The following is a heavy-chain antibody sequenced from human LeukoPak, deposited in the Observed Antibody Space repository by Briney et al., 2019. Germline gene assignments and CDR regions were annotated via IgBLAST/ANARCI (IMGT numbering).Heavy chain of an antibody. V-gene: IGHV3-9*01. CDR3: ASRRGY. CDR2: ISWNSGSI. J-gene: IGHJ4*02. Sequence: GGSLRLSCAASGFTFDDYAMHWVRQAPGKGLEWVSGISWNSGSIGYADSVKGRFTISRDNAKSSLYLQMNSLRAEDTALYYCASRRGYWGQGTLVTVSS. CDR1: GFTFDDYA.